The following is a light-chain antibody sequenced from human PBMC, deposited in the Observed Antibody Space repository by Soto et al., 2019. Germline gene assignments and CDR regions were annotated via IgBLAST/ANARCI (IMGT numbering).Light chain of an antibody. CDR3: SSYASSSTLV. CDR2: GVT. CDR1: SSDIGYYNY. Sequence: QPVLTQPASVSGSPGQSITISCTGTSSDIGYYNYVSWYQQHPGKAPKLLIYGVTNRPSGISYRFSGSKSGNTASLTISGLQSEDEADYYCSSYASSSTLVFGAGTKVTVL. J-gene: IGLJ1*01. V-gene: IGLV2-14*01.